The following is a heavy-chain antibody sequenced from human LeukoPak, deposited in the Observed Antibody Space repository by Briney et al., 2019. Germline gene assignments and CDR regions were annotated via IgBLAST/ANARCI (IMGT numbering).Heavy chain of an antibody. J-gene: IGHJ6*02. CDR1: GFPFSIYI. Sequence: GGSLRLSCVASGFPFSIYIMTWVRRAPGKGLEWISAITDSGATTYYADSVRGRFTISRDNSKNTLYLQMNSLRAEDTAVYYCAREKASDDSSGYYYVNYYGMDVWGQGTTVTVSS. CDR3: AREKASDDSSGYYYVNYYGMDV. CDR2: ITDSGATT. D-gene: IGHD3-22*01. V-gene: IGHV3-23*01.